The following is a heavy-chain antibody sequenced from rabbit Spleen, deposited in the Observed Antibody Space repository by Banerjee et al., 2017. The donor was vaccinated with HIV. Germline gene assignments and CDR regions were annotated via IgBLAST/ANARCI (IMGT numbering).Heavy chain of an antibody. CDR3: AISYPGSSYGFNL. Sequence: QSLEESGGDLVKPGASLTLTCTASGVSFSSNYYMCWVRQAPGKGLEWIACIDSGSSGFSYFASWAKGRFTISKTSSTTVTLQMTSLTAADTATYFCAISYPGSSYGFNLWGQGTLVTVS. CDR1: GVSFSSNYY. D-gene: IGHD8-1*01. V-gene: IGHV1S40*01. J-gene: IGHJ4*01. CDR2: IDSGSSGFS.